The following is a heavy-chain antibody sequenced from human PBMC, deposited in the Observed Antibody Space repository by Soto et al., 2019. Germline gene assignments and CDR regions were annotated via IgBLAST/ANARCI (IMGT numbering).Heavy chain of an antibody. V-gene: IGHV3-21*01. D-gene: IGHD1-26*01. Sequence: EVPLVESGGGLVKPGGSLRLSCAASGFTFSSYSMNWVRQAPGKGLEWVSSISSSSSYIYYADSVKGRFTISRDNAKNSLYLQMNSLRAEDTAVYYCASGGSYPYYFDYWGQGTLVTVSS. CDR3: ASGGSYPYYFDY. CDR2: ISSSSSYI. J-gene: IGHJ4*02. CDR1: GFTFSSYS.